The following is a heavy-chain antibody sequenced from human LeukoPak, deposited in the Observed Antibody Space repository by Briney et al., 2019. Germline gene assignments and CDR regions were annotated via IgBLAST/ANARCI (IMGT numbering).Heavy chain of an antibody. V-gene: IGHV3-7*01. D-gene: IGHD2-21*02. Sequence: GGSLRLSCAASGFTFSTSWMNWYRQAPGEGLEWVGNINQDASEINYVDSVRGRFTLSRDNVKNSLHLQMNSLRAGDTGVYYCATDRDNSDWQKRFDSWGQGTLVTVSS. J-gene: IGHJ4*02. CDR1: GFTFSTSW. CDR3: ATDRDNSDWQKRFDS. CDR2: INQDASEI.